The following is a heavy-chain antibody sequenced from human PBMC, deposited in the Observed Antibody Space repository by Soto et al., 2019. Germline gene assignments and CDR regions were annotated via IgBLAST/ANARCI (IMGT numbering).Heavy chain of an antibody. CDR1: GYTFTTYY. J-gene: IGHJ6*02. V-gene: IGHV1-46*01. D-gene: IGHD3-22*01. CDR3: ARDYYDSSGYLNYYYGMDV. CDR2: IDPSNGNT. Sequence: GASVKVSCKASGYTFTTYYMHWVRQAPGQGLERMGIIDPSNGNTNYAQKFQGRVTMTTDTSTSTAYMELRSLRSDDTAVYYCARDYYDSSGYLNYYYGMDVWGQGTTVTVSS.